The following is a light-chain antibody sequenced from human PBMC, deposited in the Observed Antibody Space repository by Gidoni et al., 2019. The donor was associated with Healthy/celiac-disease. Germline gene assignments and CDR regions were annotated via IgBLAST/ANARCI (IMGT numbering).Light chain of an antibody. J-gene: IGKJ2*01. CDR2: GAS. CDR1: QSVSSSY. Sequence: EIVLTQSPRTLSLSPGERATLSCRASQSVSSSYLAWYQQKPGQAPRLLIYGASSRATGIPDRFSGSGSGTDFTLTISRLEPEDFAVYYCQQYGSSSLYTFGQGTKLEIK. CDR3: QQYGSSSLYT. V-gene: IGKV3-20*01.